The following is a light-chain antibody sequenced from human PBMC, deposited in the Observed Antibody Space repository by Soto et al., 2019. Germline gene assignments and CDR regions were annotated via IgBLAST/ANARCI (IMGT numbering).Light chain of an antibody. CDR1: QSISNY. Sequence: DIQMTQSPSSLSASVGDRVTITCRSSQSISNYLNWYQQKPGTAPKLLIYAASNLQSGVPSRFSGSGSGTDFTLTISSLQPEDFATYYCQQSDSAPLTFGGGTRVEIQ. CDR2: AAS. CDR3: QQSDSAPLT. J-gene: IGKJ4*01. V-gene: IGKV1-39*01.